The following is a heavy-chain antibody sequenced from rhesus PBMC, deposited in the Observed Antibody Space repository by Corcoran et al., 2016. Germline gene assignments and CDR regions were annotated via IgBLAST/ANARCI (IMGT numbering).Heavy chain of an antibody. J-gene: IGHJ4*01. D-gene: IGHD5-24*01. CDR1: GGSTSSNY. V-gene: IGHV4-173*01. CDR2: FSGSGGST. CDR3: AGGSAGTVLIVY. Sequence: QLQLQESGPGLVKPSETLSLTCAVSGGSTSSNYWSWIRQPPGKGLEWIGRFSGSGGSTDSNPPLKSRVTISTDTSKNQFSLKLSAVTAADTAVNYCAGGSAGTVLIVYWGQGVLVTVSS.